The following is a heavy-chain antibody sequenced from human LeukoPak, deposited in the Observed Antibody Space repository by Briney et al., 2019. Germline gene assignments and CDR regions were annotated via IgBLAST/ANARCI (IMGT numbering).Heavy chain of an antibody. Sequence: GGSLRLSCAASGFTFNSYEMNWVRQAPGKGLEWVGRIKSKTDGGTTDYAAPVKGRFSISRDDSKNTLYLQMNSLKTEDTAVYYCTTAMYYDSSGYTRFDYWGQGTLVTVSS. CDR2: IKSKTDGGTT. CDR1: GFTFNSYE. J-gene: IGHJ4*02. CDR3: TTAMYYDSSGYTRFDY. D-gene: IGHD3-22*01. V-gene: IGHV3-15*01.